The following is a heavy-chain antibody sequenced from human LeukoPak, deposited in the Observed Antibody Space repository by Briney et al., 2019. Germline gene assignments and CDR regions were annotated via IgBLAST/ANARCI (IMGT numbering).Heavy chain of an antibody. J-gene: IGHJ4*02. D-gene: IGHD6-6*01. V-gene: IGHV1-46*01. CDR1: GYTFPSYF. CDR2: INPTGGST. Sequence: ASVKVSCKASGYTFPSYFMHWVRQAPGQGLEWMGIINPTGGSTTYAQKFQGRDTMTRDTSTSTVYMELSSLRSDDTAVYYCARTAARRFDYWGQGTLVTVSS. CDR3: ARTAARRFDY.